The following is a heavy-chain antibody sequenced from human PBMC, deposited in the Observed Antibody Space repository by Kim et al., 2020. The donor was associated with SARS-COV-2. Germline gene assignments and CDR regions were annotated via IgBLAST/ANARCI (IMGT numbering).Heavy chain of an antibody. D-gene: IGHD1-26*01. CDR1: GGSISATDHY. J-gene: IGHJ4*02. CDR3: AGAYRSSFY. V-gene: IGHV4-39*01. Sequence: SETLSLTCTVSGGSISATDHYWHWIRQSPGRGLEWIAYIYHSGSASYNPSLKSRVTIFVDTSTSRFSLKLTSVTAADTAVYFCAGAYRSSFYWGQGTLVT. CDR2: IYHSGSA.